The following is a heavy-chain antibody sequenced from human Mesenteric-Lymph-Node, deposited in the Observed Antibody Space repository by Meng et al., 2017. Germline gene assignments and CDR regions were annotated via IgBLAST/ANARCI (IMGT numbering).Heavy chain of an antibody. V-gene: IGHV4-39*07. CDR2: IYYSGST. D-gene: IGHD5-12*01. CDR1: GGSISSSSYY. CDR3: AQSGYDFDY. Sequence: SETLSLTCTVSGGSISSSSYYWGWIRQPPGKGLEWIGSIYYSGSTYYNPSLKSRVTISVDTSKNQFSLKLSSVTAADTAVYYCAQSGYDFDYWGQGTLVTVSS. J-gene: IGHJ4*02.